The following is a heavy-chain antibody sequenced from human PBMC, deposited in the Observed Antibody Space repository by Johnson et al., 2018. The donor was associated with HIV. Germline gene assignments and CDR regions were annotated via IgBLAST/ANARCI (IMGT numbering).Heavy chain of an antibody. J-gene: IGHJ3*02. Sequence: QMQLVESGGGVVQPGRSLRLSCAASGFTFSSYAMHWVRQAPGKGLEWVAVISYDRSNKYYADSVKGRFTISRDNSKNTLFLQMNSLRAEDTAVYDCARDPYTSAGNPFYIWGQGTMVTVSS. CDR3: ARDPYTSAGNPFYI. CDR2: ISYDRSNK. V-gene: IGHV3-30-3*01. D-gene: IGHD3-10*01. CDR1: GFTFSSYA.